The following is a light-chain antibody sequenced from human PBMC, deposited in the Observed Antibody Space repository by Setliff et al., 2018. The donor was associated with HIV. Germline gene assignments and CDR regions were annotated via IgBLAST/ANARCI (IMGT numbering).Light chain of an antibody. J-gene: IGLJ1*01. V-gene: IGLV2-14*01. CDR2: EVS. CDR1: SSDVGGYNF. CDR3: SSYISSSTL. Sequence: HSVLTQPASVSGSPGQSITISCTGTSSDVGGYNFVSWYQQHPGKAPKLIIYEVSNRPSGVSNRFSGSKSGNTASLTISGLQAEDEADYYCSSYISSSTLFGTGTKVTVL.